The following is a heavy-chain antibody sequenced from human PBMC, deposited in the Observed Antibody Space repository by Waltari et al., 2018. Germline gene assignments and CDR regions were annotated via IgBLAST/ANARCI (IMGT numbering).Heavy chain of an antibody. CDR1: GYTFTDYY. J-gene: IGHJ4*02. CDR2: VDPEDGET. V-gene: IGHV1-69-2*01. D-gene: IGHD3-10*01. CDR3: ATGAMVRGPYRQAGY. Sequence: EFQLVQSGAEVKKPGATVKISCKVSGYTFTDYYMHWVQQAPGTGLEWMGLVDPEDGETIYAEKCQGRVTITADTSTDTAYMELSSLRSEDTAVYYCATGAMVRGPYRQAGYWGQGTLVTVSS.